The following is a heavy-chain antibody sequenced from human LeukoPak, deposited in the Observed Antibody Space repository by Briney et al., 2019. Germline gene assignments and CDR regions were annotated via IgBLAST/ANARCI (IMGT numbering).Heavy chain of an antibody. CDR3: VRENLEDTFYYYMDV. Sequence: PSETLSLTCIASGGSIRNYYWNWVRQPAGMGLEWLGRIYSSGSTNYNPSLKSRVTMSVDTSKNQFSLKLYSVTAADTAVYYCVRENLEDTFYYYMDVWGKGTTVTVSS. J-gene: IGHJ6*03. CDR2: IYSSGST. CDR1: GGSIRNYY. V-gene: IGHV4-4*07. D-gene: IGHD2-15*01.